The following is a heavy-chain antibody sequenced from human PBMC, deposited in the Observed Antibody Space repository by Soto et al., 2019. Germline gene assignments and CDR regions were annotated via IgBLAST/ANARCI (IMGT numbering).Heavy chain of an antibody. CDR2: IYYTGAT. CDR1: GGSISNSY. Sequence: QVQLQESGPGLVKPSETLSLTCTVSGGSISNSYCNWIRQPPGKGPEWIGYIYYTGATKYNPSVQSRVTISRDTPRNQFSLRLTSVTAADTAVYYCATGIGWQIDYWGQGTLVTVSS. V-gene: IGHV4-59*08. J-gene: IGHJ4*02. D-gene: IGHD6-19*01. CDR3: ATGIGWQIDY.